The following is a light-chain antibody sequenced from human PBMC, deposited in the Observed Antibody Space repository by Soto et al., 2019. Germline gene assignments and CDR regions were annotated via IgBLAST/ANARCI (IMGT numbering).Light chain of an antibody. V-gene: IGLV1-44*01. J-gene: IGLJ1*01. CDR3: AAWDDSLNGHV. CDR2: TTY. CDR1: ESKIGSYS. Sequence: QSVLTQPHSVSGTPGQRLTVSFSGNESKIGSYSVHWFQQLPGTAPKLLISTTYQRPSGVPERFSGSKSGTSASLAISGLQSEDEADYYCAAWDDSLNGHVFGTGTKVTVL.